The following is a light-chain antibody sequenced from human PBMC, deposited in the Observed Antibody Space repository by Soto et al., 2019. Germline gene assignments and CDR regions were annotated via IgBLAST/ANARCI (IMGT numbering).Light chain of an antibody. CDR1: QSVSSSY. V-gene: IGKV3-20*01. CDR3: QQYDSSSIT. Sequence: EIVLTQSPGTLSLSPGERATLSCRASQSVSSSYLAWYQQKPGQAPRLLIYRTSNRATGIQDRFSGSGSGTDFTLTISRLEPEDFAVYWCQQYDSSSITFGQGTRLEIK. CDR2: RTS. J-gene: IGKJ5*01.